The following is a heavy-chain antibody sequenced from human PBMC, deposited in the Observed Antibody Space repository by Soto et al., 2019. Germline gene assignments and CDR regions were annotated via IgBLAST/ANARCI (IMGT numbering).Heavy chain of an antibody. CDR2: ISSSSSYI. CDR1: GFTFSSYS. CDR3: ARDGEDIVVVVNDAFDI. D-gene: IGHD2-15*01. J-gene: IGHJ3*02. Sequence: EVQLVESGGGLVKPGGSLRLSCAASGFTFSSYSMNWVRQAPGKGLEWVSSISSSSSYIYYADSVKGGFTISRDNAKNSLYLQMNSLRAEDTAVYYCARDGEDIVVVVNDAFDIWGQGTMVTVSS. V-gene: IGHV3-21*01.